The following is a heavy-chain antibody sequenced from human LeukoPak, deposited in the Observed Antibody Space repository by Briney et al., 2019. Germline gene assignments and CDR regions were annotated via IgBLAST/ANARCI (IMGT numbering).Heavy chain of an antibody. D-gene: IGHD2-21*01. CDR1: GFTFSNYG. J-gene: IGHJ6*03. Sequence: GGSLRLSCAASGFTFSNYGMHWVRQAPGKGLEWVAFIRYDGSNKYYADSVKGRFTISRDNSKNTLYLQMNSLRAEDTAVYYCAKTILLQPSYYYYYMDVWGKGTTVTVSS. V-gene: IGHV3-30*02. CDR3: AKTILLQPSYYYYYMDV. CDR2: IRYDGSNK.